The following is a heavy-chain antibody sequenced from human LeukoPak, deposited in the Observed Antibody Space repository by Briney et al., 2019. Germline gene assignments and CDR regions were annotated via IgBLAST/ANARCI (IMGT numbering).Heavy chain of an antibody. Sequence: SETLSLTCTVSGGSISSYYWSWIRQPAGKGLEWIGRFHTSGSTNYNPSLKSRVTISVDTSKNQFSLKLSSVTAADTAVYYCARETRGTIYRSAFDIWGQGTMVTVSS. CDR3: ARETRGTIYRSAFDI. J-gene: IGHJ3*02. D-gene: IGHD3-3*01. V-gene: IGHV4-4*07. CDR1: GGSISSYY. CDR2: FHTSGST.